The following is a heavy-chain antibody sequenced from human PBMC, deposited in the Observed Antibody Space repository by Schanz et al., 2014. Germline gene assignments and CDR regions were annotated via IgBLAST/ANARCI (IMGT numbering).Heavy chain of an antibody. Sequence: VQMVESGGGVVQPGRSLRLSCAVSGFTVSSNHMSWVRQAPGKGLEWVSYISSSGTTIYYADSVKGRFTISRDNAKNSLFLQMNSLRVEDTAVYYCARLPVGYGSGIWDVWGQGTSVTVSS. CDR2: ISSSGTTI. D-gene: IGHD3-10*01. CDR3: ARLPVGYGSGIWDV. V-gene: IGHV3-48*01. CDR1: GFTVSSNH. J-gene: IGHJ6*02.